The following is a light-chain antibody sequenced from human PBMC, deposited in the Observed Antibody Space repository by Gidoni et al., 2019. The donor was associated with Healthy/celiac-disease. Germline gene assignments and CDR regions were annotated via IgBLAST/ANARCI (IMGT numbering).Light chain of an antibody. Sequence: QSALPQPASVSGSPGQSITISCTGTSSDVGGYNYVSWYQQHQGKAPKLMIYEVSNRPSGVSNRFSGSKSGNTASLTSSGLQAEDEADYYCSSYTSSSTKVFGTGTKVTVL. CDR2: EVS. CDR3: SSYTSSSTKV. V-gene: IGLV2-14*01. J-gene: IGLJ1*01. CDR1: SSDVGGYNY.